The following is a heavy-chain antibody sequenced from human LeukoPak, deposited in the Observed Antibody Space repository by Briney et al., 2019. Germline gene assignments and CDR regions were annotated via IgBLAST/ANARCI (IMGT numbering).Heavy chain of an antibody. J-gene: IGHJ4*02. CDR3: ATVPLGYCSGGSSYDFDY. D-gene: IGHD2-15*01. V-gene: IGHV1-69*06. CDR2: IIPIFGTA. Sequence: GASVKVSCKASGGTFSSYAISWVRQAPGQGLEWMGGIIPIFGTANYAQKFQGRVTITADKSTSTAYMELSSLRSEDTAVYYCATVPLGYCSGGSSYDFDYWGQGTLVTVSS. CDR1: GGTFSSYA.